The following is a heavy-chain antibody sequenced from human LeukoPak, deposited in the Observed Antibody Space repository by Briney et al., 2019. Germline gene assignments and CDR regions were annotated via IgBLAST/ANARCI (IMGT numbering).Heavy chain of an antibody. D-gene: IGHD6-19*01. V-gene: IGHV3-48*03. J-gene: IGHJ6*04. Sequence: GGSLRLSCAASGFTSSSYEMNWVRQAPGKGLEWVSYISSSGSTIYYADSVKGRFTISRDDSKNALYLQMNSLRAEDTAVYYCARDQAVNYYYGMDVWGKGTTVTVSS. CDR2: ISSSGSTI. CDR1: GFTSSSYE. CDR3: ARDQAVNYYYGMDV.